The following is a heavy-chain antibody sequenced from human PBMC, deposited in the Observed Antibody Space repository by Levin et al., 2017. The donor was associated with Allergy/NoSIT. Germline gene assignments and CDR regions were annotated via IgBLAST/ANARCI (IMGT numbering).Heavy chain of an antibody. CDR1: GFTFSSYG. Sequence: GESLKISCAASGFTFSSYGMHWVRQAPGKGLEWVAVISYDGSNKYYADSVKGRFTISRDNSKNTLYLQMNSLRAEDTAVYYCAKGSSGDYVPLYGMDVWGQGTTVTVSS. CDR3: AKGSSGDYVPLYGMDV. D-gene: IGHD4-17*01. V-gene: IGHV3-30*18. J-gene: IGHJ6*02. CDR2: ISYDGSNK.